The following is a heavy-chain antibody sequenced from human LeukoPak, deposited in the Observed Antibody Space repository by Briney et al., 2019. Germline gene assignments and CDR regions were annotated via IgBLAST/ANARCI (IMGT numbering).Heavy chain of an antibody. Sequence: ASVKVSCKASGYTFTSYYMHWVRQAPGQGLEWMGIINPSGGSTSYAQKFQGRVTMTRDTSTSTVYMELSSLRSEGTAVYYCARSLHDYGGNSQEYYFDYWGQGTLVTVSS. V-gene: IGHV1-46*01. CDR2: INPSGGST. CDR1: GYTFTSYY. J-gene: IGHJ4*02. D-gene: IGHD4-23*01. CDR3: ARSLHDYGGNSQEYYFDY.